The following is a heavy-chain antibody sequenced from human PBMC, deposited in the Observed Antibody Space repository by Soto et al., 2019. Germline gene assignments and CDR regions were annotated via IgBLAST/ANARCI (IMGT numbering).Heavy chain of an antibody. V-gene: IGHV3-23*01. D-gene: IGHD3-9*01. J-gene: IGHJ4*02. CDR3: AHFDWFIDY. Sequence: EVQLLESGGGLVQPGGSLRLSCAASGFTFSSYAMSWVRQAPGKGLGGVSAIGGSGASTYYADSVKGRFTIPRDNTKNTLYLQMNSLRAEDTAVYYCAHFDWFIDYWGQGTLVTVSS. CDR2: IGGSGAST. CDR1: GFTFSSYA.